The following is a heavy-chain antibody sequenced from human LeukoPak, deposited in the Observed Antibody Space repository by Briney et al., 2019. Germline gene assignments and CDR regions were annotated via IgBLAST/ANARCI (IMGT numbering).Heavy chain of an antibody. CDR3: ARLALEMATITSLDC. J-gene: IGHJ4*02. CDR2: IYPGDSDT. CDR1: GYSFTSYW. V-gene: IGHV5-51*01. D-gene: IGHD5-24*01. Sequence: GESLQISCKGSGYSFTSYWIGWVRQMPGKGLEWMGIIYPGDSDTRYSPSFQGQVTISADKSTSTAYLQWSSLKASDTAMYYCARLALEMATITSLDCWGQGTLVTVSS.